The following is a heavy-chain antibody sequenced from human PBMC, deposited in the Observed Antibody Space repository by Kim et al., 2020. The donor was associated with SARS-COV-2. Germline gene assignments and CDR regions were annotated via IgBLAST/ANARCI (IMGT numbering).Heavy chain of an antibody. V-gene: IGHV4-59*13. CDR2: IYYSGST. J-gene: IGHJ6*01. D-gene: IGHD2-2*01. CDR1: GGSISSYY. Sequence: SETLSLTCTVSGGSISSYYWSWIRQPPGKGLEWIGYIYYSGSTNYNPSLKSRVTISVDTSKNQFSLKLSSVTAADTAVYYCARGTGYCSSTSCYYYYGM. CDR3: ARGTGYCSSTSCYYYYGM.